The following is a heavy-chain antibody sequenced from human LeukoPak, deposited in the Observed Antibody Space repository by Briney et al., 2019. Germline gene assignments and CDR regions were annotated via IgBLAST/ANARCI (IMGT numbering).Heavy chain of an antibody. CDR3: TALRFLGLDY. Sequence: GGSLRLSCAASGFTVSSNYMSWVRQAPGKGLEWVSTISSGGATCYVDSVKGRFTVSRDNSKNTLYIQMNSLRAEDTAVYYCTALRFLGLDYWGQGTLVTVSS. D-gene: IGHD3-3*01. CDR2: ISSGGAT. J-gene: IGHJ4*02. CDR1: GFTVSSNY. V-gene: IGHV3-66*01.